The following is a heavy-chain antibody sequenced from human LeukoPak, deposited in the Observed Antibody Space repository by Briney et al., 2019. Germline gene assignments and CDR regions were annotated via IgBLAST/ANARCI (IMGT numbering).Heavy chain of an antibody. V-gene: IGHV3-20*04. D-gene: IGHD6-19*01. J-gene: IGHJ4*02. CDR1: GFSFDDYA. CDR2: VNWNGDRT. Sequence: GGSLRLSCAASGFSFDDYAMSWVRQAPGKGLEWVSGVNWNGDRTGYADSVKGRFTISRDNAKNSLYLQMNSLRAEDTALYYCARARGIAVAGAFFDYWGQGTLVTVSS. CDR3: ARARGIAVAGAFFDY.